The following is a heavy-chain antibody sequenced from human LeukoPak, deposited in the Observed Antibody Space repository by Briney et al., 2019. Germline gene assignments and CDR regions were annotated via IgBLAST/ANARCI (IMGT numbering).Heavy chain of an antibody. Sequence: SETLSLTCAVYGGSFNDYYWSWIRQPPGKGLEWIGEVNHSGRTNYNPSLKSRVTISQDTSKNQFPLKLRSVTAADTAVYFCARRGPGATVDYWGQGTLVTVSS. J-gene: IGHJ4*02. CDR1: GGSFNDYY. D-gene: IGHD4/OR15-4a*01. CDR2: VNHSGRT. V-gene: IGHV4-34*01. CDR3: ARRGPGATVDY.